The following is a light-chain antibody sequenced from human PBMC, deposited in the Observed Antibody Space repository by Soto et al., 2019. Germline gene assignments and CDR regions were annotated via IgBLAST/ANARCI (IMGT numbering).Light chain of an antibody. Sequence: EIVMTQSPATLSVSPGESAALSCRASQDVNSNVAWYQHKPGQPPRLLIYGASTRATVIPARFSGSGSGTEFNLTISSLQSEDFALYYCQQYNNRPPWTFGQGTEVEVK. V-gene: IGKV3-15*01. CDR2: GAS. J-gene: IGKJ1*01. CDR1: QDVNSN. CDR3: QQYNNRPPWT.